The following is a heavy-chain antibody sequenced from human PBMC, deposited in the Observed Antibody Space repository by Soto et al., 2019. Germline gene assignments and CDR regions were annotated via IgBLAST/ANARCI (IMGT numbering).Heavy chain of an antibody. CDR1: GGSISSGSYY. V-gene: IGHV4-31*03. D-gene: IGHD6-13*01. J-gene: IGHJ6*02. Sequence: PSETLSLTCTISGGSISSGSYYWSWIRQHPGKGLEWIGYIYYSGTTYYNPSLKSRVAISVDTSKNQFSLRLSSVAAADTAVYYCATAPIAAAGTNYYGMDVWGQGTTVTVSS. CDR2: IYYSGTT. CDR3: ATAPIAAAGTNYYGMDV.